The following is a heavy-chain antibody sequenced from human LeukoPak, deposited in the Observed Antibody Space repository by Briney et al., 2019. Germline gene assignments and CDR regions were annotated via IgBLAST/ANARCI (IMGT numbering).Heavy chain of an antibody. Sequence: ASVKVSCKASGYTFIDYYIHWVRQAPGQGLEWMGWVNPNRGDANYAQKFRGRVTITTDTSISTAYMDLSAVTSGDTAVYYCARGTSWGHYWGQGTLVTVSS. CDR2: VNPNRGDA. V-gene: IGHV1-2*02. CDR1: GYTFIDYY. D-gene: IGHD3-16*01. J-gene: IGHJ4*02. CDR3: ARGTSWGHY.